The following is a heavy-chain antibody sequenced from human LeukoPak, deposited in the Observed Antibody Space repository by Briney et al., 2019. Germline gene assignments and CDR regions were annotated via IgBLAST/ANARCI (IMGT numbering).Heavy chain of an antibody. CDR1: GYSISSGYY. D-gene: IGHD3-16*01. V-gene: IGHV4-38-2*01. J-gene: IGHJ4*02. CDR2: IYHSGNT. CDR3: ARQGSLGDYVGY. Sequence: PSETLSLTCAVSGYSISSGYYWDWIRQPPGKGLEWIGRIYHSGNTYHSASLKSRVTISVDTSKNQFSLKLTSVTAADTAVFYCARQGSLGDYVGYWGQGTLVTVSS.